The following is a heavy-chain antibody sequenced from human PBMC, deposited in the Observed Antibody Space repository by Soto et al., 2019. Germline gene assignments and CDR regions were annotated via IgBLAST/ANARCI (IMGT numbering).Heavy chain of an antibody. CDR2: ISGSSNYI. V-gene: IGHV3-21*06. D-gene: IGHD6-25*01. Sequence: EVQLVESGGGLVKPGGSLRLSCAASGFNFSTYTMNWVRQAPGKGLEWVSCISGSSNYIYYADSVKGRLTISRDNAKNSLSLQMNSLSAEDTAVYYCARDAPYSSAHMDVWGKGTTVTVSS. CDR1: GFNFSTYT. CDR3: ARDAPYSSAHMDV. J-gene: IGHJ6*03.